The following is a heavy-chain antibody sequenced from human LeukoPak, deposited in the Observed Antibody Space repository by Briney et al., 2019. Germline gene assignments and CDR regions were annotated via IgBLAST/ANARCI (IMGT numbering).Heavy chain of an antibody. CDR1: GFTFSSYW. D-gene: IGHD1-26*01. V-gene: IGHV3-7*01. CDR2: IKKDGSEK. CDR3: ARVSHEWELLPDGYFDY. Sequence: GGSLRLSCAASGFTFSSYWMSWVRQAPGKGLERGANIKKDGSEKYYVYSVKVRFTISRDDAKNSVLLQMNSLRSEDTAVYCCARVSHEWELLPDGYFDYWGQGTLVTGSS. J-gene: IGHJ4*02.